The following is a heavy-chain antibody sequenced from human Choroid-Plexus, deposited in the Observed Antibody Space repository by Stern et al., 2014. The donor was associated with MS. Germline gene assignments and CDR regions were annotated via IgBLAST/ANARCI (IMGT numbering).Heavy chain of an antibody. CDR2: VSHDGSYK. Sequence: DQLVESGGGVVQPGRPLRLSCVASGFTFGSCAMHWARQAPGKGLEWVGGVSHDGSYKYYADSVKGRFTISRDNSQNTLYMQMSSLRPEDTAVYYCAKDRQYLTYFFDHWGQGSLVTVSS. CDR3: AKDRQYLTYFFDH. J-gene: IGHJ5*02. CDR1: GFTFGSCA. D-gene: IGHD2/OR15-2a*01. V-gene: IGHV3-30*18.